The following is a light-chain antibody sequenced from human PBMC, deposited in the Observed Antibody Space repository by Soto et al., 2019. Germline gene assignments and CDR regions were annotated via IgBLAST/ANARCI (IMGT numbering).Light chain of an antibody. J-gene: IGKJ1*01. Sequence: DIQMTQSPSSLSASVGDIVTITCRASRTISSYLNWYQQKPGKAPKLLIFAASTLQSGVPSRFSGSGSGTDFTLTISSLQPEDFATYYCQQSWTFGQGTKVDNK. CDR3: QQSWT. CDR1: RTISSY. V-gene: IGKV1-39*01. CDR2: AAS.